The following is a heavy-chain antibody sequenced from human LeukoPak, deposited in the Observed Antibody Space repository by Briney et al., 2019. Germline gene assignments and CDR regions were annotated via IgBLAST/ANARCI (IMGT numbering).Heavy chain of an antibody. V-gene: IGHV3-7*01. Sequence: PGGSLRLSCAASGFTVSSNYMSRVRQAPGKGLEWVANIKQDGSEKYYVDSVKGRFTISRDNAKNSLYLQMNSLRAEDTAVCYCAKGGYNSDWGQGTLVTVSS. CDR2: IKQDGSEK. CDR3: AKGGYNSD. CDR1: GFTVSSNY. D-gene: IGHD5-24*01. J-gene: IGHJ4*02.